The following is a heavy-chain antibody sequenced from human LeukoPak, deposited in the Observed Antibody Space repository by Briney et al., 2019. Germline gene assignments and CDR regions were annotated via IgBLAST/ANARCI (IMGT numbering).Heavy chain of an antibody. CDR2: IYYSGST. D-gene: IGHD6-13*01. Sequence: SETLSLTCTVSGGSISNNHYYWTWIRQPPGKGLEWIGYIYYSGSTNYNPSLKSRVTISVDTSRNQFSLKLSSVTAADTAVYYCARGGRSSSWFNWFDPWGQGTLVTVSS. CDR1: GGSISNNHYY. CDR3: ARGGRSSSWFNWFDP. J-gene: IGHJ5*02. V-gene: IGHV4-61*01.